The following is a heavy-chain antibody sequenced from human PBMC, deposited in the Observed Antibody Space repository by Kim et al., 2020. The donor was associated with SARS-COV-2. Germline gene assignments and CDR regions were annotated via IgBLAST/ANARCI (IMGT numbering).Heavy chain of an antibody. Sequence: SETLSLTCTVSGGSISSYSWSWIRQPPGKGLEWIAYTSYSASTNYNPSLKSRVTISVDTSKNQFSLKLSSVTAADTAVYYCARDRIGCCSSANCSLHFDYWGQATLVAVSS. CDR2: TSYSAST. D-gene: IGHD2-2*01. CDR3: ARDRIGCCSSANCSLHFDY. J-gene: IGHJ4*02. V-gene: IGHV4-59*01. CDR1: GGSISSYS.